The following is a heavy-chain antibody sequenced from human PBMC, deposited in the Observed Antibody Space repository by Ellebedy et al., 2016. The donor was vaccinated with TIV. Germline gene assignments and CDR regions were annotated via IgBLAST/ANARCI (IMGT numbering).Heavy chain of an antibody. D-gene: IGHD2-2*01. CDR1: GFTFDDYG. J-gene: IGHJ4*02. Sequence: GGSLRLSCAASGFTFDDYGMTWVRQAPGKGLEWVSGINWNGGSIGYADSVKGRFTISRDNAKKSLYLQMNSLRAEDTALYYCARALGLVVGTQYFDYWGQGTLVTVSS. CDR2: INWNGGSI. CDR3: ARALGLVVGTQYFDY. V-gene: IGHV3-20*04.